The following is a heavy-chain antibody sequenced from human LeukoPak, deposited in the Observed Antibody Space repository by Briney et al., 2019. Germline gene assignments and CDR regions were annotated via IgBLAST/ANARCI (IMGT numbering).Heavy chain of an antibody. CDR3: ARDRRRLRGQNGDGDAFDI. CDR2: FYIDGRA. J-gene: IGHJ3*02. V-gene: IGHV3-53*01. Sequence: GGSLRLSCVASGFTFGSYEMNWVRQAPGKGLEWVSIFYIDGRAFHAASVKGRFTMSRDISKNSVDLQMNSLRAEDTAVYFCARDRRRLRGQNGDGDAFDIWGQGTRVTVSS. CDR1: GFTFGSYE. D-gene: IGHD2-8*01.